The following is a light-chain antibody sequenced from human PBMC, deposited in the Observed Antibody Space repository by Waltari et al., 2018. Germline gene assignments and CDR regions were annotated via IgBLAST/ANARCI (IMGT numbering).Light chain of an antibody. Sequence: EIVLTQSPATLSLSPGERATLSCRASQSISSHLAWYQQKPGQAPRLLIYDASNRATGIPCRFTGSGSGTDFTLTISTLQPEDFAVYYCQQRDFWPLTFGGGTTVEIK. CDR3: QQRDFWPLT. CDR1: QSISSH. J-gene: IGKJ4*01. CDR2: DAS. V-gene: IGKV3-11*01.